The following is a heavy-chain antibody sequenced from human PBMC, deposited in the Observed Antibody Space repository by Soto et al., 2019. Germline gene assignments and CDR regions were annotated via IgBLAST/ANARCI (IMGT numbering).Heavy chain of an antibody. CDR3: AKDIGRSIAVAGSDY. CDR2: ISGSGGST. J-gene: IGHJ4*02. V-gene: IGHV3-23*01. D-gene: IGHD6-19*01. CDR1: GFTFSSYA. Sequence: TGGSLRLSCAASGFTFSSYAMSWVRQAPGKGLEWVSAISGSGGSTYYADSVKGRFTISRDNSKNTLYLQMNSLRAEDTAVYYCAKDIGRSIAVAGSDYWGQGTLVTVSS.